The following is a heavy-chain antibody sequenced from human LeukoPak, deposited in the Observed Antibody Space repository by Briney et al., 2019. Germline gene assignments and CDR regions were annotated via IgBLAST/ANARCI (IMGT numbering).Heavy chain of an antibody. CDR3: AKVEAGTQYYFDY. CDR1: GYTFTDYY. D-gene: IGHD6-13*01. Sequence: ASVKISCKVSGYTFTDYYMHWVQQAPGKGLEWMGLVDPEDGETIYAEKSQGRVTITADTSTDTAYMELSSLRSEDTAVYYCAKVEAGTQYYFDYWGQGTLVTVSS. J-gene: IGHJ4*02. V-gene: IGHV1-69-2*01. CDR2: VDPEDGET.